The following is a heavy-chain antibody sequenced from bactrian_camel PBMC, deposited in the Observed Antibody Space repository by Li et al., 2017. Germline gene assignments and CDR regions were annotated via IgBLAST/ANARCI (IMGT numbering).Heavy chain of an antibody. CDR1: GVTYASSHD. V-gene: IGHV3S40*01. J-gene: IGHJ4*01. CDR3: AHESHDVVMVSTEPGNCEYNY. D-gene: IGHD3*01. CDR2: IYTSGGST. Sequence: DVQLVESGGGSVQTGGSLRLSCAASGVTYASSHDVNCMGWFRQAPGKEREGVAAIYTSGGSTLYADSVKGRFTVSRDNVKNTLYLQMNNLKPEDTAMYYCAHESHDVVMVSTEPGNCEYNYWGQGTQVTVS.